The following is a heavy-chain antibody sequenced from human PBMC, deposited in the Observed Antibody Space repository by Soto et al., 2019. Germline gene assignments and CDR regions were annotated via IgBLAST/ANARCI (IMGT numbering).Heavy chain of an antibody. CDR3: ARVPDEITISGSVRVNRGNWFDT. CDR2: INHSGST. CDR1: GGSFSGYY. V-gene: IGHV4-34*01. D-gene: IGHD3-3*01. J-gene: IGHJ5*02. Sequence: SETLSLTCAVYGGSFSGYYWSWIRQPPGKGLEWIGEINHSGSTNYNPSLKSRVTISVDTSKNQFSLKLSSVTAADTAVYYCARVPDEITISGSVRVNRGNWFDTWGQGTLVTVSS.